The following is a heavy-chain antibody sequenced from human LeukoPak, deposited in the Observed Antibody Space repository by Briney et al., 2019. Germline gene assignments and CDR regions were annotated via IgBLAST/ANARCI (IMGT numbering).Heavy chain of an antibody. CDR3: ARVSGSGSYYNVHDY. CDR2: IWYDGSNK. V-gene: IGHV3-33*01. CDR1: GFTFSSYG. D-gene: IGHD3-10*01. J-gene: IGHJ4*02. Sequence: GGSLRLSCAASGFTFSSYGMHWVRQAPGKGLEWVAVIWYDGSNKYYADSVKGRFTISRDNSKNTLYLQMNSLRAEDTAVYYCARVSGSGSYYNVHDYWGQGTLVTVSS.